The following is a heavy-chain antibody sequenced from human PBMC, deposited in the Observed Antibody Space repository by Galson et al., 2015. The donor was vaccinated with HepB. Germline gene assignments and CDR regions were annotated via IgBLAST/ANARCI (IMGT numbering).Heavy chain of an antibody. Sequence: SLRLSCAASGFSFSSYSMGWVRQAPGKGLEWVANIKEDGSEKYYVDSVKGRFTISRDNAKNSLYLQMNSLRVEDTAVYYCARGYRAPWPWGQGTLVTASS. CDR1: GFSFSSYS. J-gene: IGHJ4*02. V-gene: IGHV3-7*01. CDR3: ARGYRAPWP. D-gene: IGHD3-16*02. CDR2: IKEDGSEK.